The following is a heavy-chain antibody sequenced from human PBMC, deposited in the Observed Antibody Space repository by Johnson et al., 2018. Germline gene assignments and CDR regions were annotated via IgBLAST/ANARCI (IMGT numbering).Heavy chain of an antibody. Sequence: SGGGLVQPGGSLRLSFAASGFTFSSYSMNWVRQAPGKGLEWVSYISSISSTISYADSVKGRFTISRENAKNSLYLQMNSLRDEDTAVYYCARDTSGSYLGYFQHWGQGTLVTVSS. CDR1: GFTFSSYS. J-gene: IGHJ1*01. CDR3: ARDTSGSYLGYFQH. V-gene: IGHV3-48*02. CDR2: ISSISSTI. D-gene: IGHD1-26*01.